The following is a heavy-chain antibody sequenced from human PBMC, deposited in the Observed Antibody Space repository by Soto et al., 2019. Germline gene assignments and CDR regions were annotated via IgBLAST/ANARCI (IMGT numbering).Heavy chain of an antibody. J-gene: IGHJ4*02. V-gene: IGHV4-59*01. Sequence: SETLSLTCTVSGGSISRYYWSWIRQPPGKGLEWIGYIHYSGSSIYNPSLKSRVAIAVDTSKNQFSLKLSSLTAADTAVYYCARVGGSGRYNFDNWGQGTLVTVSS. CDR2: IHYSGSS. CDR1: GGSISRYY. CDR3: ARVGGSGRYNFDN. D-gene: IGHD6-19*01.